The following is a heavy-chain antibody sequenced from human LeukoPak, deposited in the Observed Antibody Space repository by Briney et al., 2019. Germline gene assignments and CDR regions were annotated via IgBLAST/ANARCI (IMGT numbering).Heavy chain of an antibody. D-gene: IGHD7-27*01. Sequence: GTSLRLSCAASVFTFSSFTMHWVRQAPGKGLEWVAVIAYHGNDEYYADSLKGRFTISRDNSKDTLYLQMNSLRAEDTAVYYCATETGRIGDLGYWGQGALVTVSS. J-gene: IGHJ4*02. V-gene: IGHV3-30*04. CDR1: VFTFSSFT. CDR2: IAYHGNDE. CDR3: ATETGRIGDLGY.